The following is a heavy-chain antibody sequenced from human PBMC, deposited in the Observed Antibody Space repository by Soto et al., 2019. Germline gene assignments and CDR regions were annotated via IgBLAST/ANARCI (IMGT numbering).Heavy chain of an antibody. J-gene: IGHJ4*02. Sequence: GGSLRLSCAASGFTFSTNAMSWVRQAPGKGLEWVSLISGGGGTTYYADSVKGRFTISRDNSKNTLYLQMNSLRAEDTALYYCAKDRGTGVGLQYFDYWGQGTVVTVSS. V-gene: IGHV3-23*01. CDR3: AKDRGTGVGLQYFDY. CDR1: GFTFSTNA. CDR2: ISGGGGTT. D-gene: IGHD3-3*01.